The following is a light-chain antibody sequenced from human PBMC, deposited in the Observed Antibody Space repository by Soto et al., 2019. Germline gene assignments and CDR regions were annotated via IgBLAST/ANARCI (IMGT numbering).Light chain of an antibody. V-gene: IGKV1-6*01. J-gene: IGKJ4*01. CDR1: QDIRND. Sequence: AIQVTQSPSSLSASVGDRVTITCRASQDIRNDLARYQQKPGQAPNLLIFAALNLQSGVPSRFSGGGSGTHFTLTISSLQSDEFASYYCELYDGHSVFNFGGGTKGDIK. CDR2: AAL. CDR3: ELYDGHSVFN.